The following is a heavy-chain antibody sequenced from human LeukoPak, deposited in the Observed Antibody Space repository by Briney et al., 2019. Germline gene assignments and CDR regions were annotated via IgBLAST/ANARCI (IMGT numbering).Heavy chain of an antibody. CDR2: IKSTGDTT. D-gene: IGHD2-2*01. V-gene: IGHV1-46*01. CDR1: GYTFTSYH. CDR3: VREDAHTYYFDF. Sequence: ASVQVSCKTSGYTFTSYHMHWVRQAPGQGLEWVAIIKSTGDTTVYAQKFQGRVTVTRDTSTSTVYMDLSSLSSEDTAVYYCVREDAHTYYFDFWGPGTLVAVSS. J-gene: IGHJ4*02.